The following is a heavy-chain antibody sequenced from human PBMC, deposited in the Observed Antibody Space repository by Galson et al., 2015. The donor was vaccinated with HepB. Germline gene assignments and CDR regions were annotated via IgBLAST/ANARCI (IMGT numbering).Heavy chain of an antibody. D-gene: IGHD3-22*01. J-gene: IGHJ4*02. CDR1: GFTFSSYA. Sequence: SLRLSCAASGFTFSSYAMHWVRQAPGKGLEYVSAISSNGGSTYYADSVKGRFTVSRDNSKNTLYLQMSSLRAEDTAVYYCVKAVGDYDSSGYFDYWGQGTLVTVSS. CDR3: VKAVGDYDSSGYFDY. CDR2: ISSNGGST. V-gene: IGHV3-64D*06.